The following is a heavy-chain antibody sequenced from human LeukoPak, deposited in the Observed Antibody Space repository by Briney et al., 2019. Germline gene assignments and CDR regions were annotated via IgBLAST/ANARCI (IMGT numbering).Heavy chain of an antibody. CDR1: GGSIRSGNYH. CDR3: ARGGGVVVVPAASFDY. J-gene: IGHJ4*02. Sequence: SETLSLTCTVSGGSIRSGNYHWSWIRQPAGKGLEWIGHISTSGSTDYSPSLKSRVTISVDTSKNQFSLKLSSVTAADTAVYYCARGGGVVVVPAASFDYWGQGTLVTVSS. D-gene: IGHD2-2*01. CDR2: ISTSGST. V-gene: IGHV4-61*09.